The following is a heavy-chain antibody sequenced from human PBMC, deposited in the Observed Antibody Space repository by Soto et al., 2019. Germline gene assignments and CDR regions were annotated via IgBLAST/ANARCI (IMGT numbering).Heavy chain of an antibody. V-gene: IGHV3-64D*06. D-gene: IGHD1-1*01. J-gene: IGHJ4*02. CDR3: VKDFQGYAHDY. CDR2: ISSNGGNT. Sequence: EGSLRLSCSASGFTFSSYEMHWVRQAPGQGLEYISAISSNGGNTYYADSVKGRFTISRDNSKNTLYLQMSSLRAEDTAVYYCVKDFQGYAHDYWGQGTLVTVSS. CDR1: GFTFSSYE.